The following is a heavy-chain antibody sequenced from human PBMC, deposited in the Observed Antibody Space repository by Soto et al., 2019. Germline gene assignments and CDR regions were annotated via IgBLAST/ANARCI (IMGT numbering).Heavy chain of an antibody. D-gene: IGHD4-17*01. Sequence: PWGSLRLSWAASGFTFRSYGMHWVRQAPGKGLEWVAVIWYDGSNKYYADSVKGRFTISRDNSKNTLYLQMNSLRAEDTAVYYCATGGMTTVVTPVEFPTFDPWGQGTLVTVSS. V-gene: IGHV3-33*01. J-gene: IGHJ5*02. CDR1: GFTFRSYG. CDR3: ATGGMTTVVTPVEFPTFDP. CDR2: IWYDGSNK.